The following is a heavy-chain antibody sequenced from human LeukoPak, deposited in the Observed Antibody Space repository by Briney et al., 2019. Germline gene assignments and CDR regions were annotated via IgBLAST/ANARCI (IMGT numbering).Heavy chain of an antibody. CDR2: ISGGSRSI. CDR1: GFTFSDYT. V-gene: IGHV3-21*01. D-gene: IGHD2-21*02. J-gene: IGHJ4*02. Sequence: GGSLRLSCAASGFTFSDYTMNWVRQAPGKGLEWVSSISGGSRSIHYVDSVKGRFTISRDNAKNSLYLQMNSLRAEGTAVYYCARDYFYCGGDCFVDYWGQGTLVTVSS. CDR3: ARDYFYCGGDCFVDY.